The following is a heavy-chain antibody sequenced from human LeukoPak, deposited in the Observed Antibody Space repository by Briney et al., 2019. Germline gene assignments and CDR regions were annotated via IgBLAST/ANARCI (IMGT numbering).Heavy chain of an antibody. CDR1: GFTISSDY. D-gene: IGHD2-2*01. CDR2: IYSDGAT. Sequence: GGSLRLSCAASGFTISSDYMTWVRQAPGKGLEYVSIIYSDGATYYADSVKGRFTISRDDSNNTLYLLMDSLRTEDKAVYYCARDVPAPHWGQGTLVTVSS. CDR3: ARDVPAPH. J-gene: IGHJ4*02. V-gene: IGHV3-66*02.